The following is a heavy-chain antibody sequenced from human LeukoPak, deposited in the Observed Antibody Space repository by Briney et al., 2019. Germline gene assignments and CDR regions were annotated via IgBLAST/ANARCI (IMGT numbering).Heavy chain of an antibody. CDR2: ISTRGST. V-gene: IGHV4-61*02. Sequence: KASETLSLTCTVSGGSISSGPYYWNWIRQPAGKGLEWIGRISTRGSTNYNTSLKSRLTLSLDTSNNQFSLSLNSVTAADTAIYYCARDLLRGESGSWFEGFDIWGQGTMVTVSS. D-gene: IGHD6-13*01. CDR1: GGSISSGPYY. J-gene: IGHJ3*02. CDR3: ARDLLRGESGSWFEGFDI.